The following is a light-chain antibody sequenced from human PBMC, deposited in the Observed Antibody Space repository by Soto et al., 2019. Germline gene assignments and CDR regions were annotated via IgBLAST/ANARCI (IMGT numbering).Light chain of an antibody. CDR2: EVS. J-gene: IGLJ1*01. CDR1: ISDVGGYYY. Sequence: QAVLTQPPSASGSPGQSFTISCTGTISDVGGYYYVSWYQHHPGKAPKLMIYEVSKRPSGVPDRFSGSTSGNTAYLTVSGLQAEDEADYYCSSYAGSNIYVFGTGTKVTVL. V-gene: IGLV2-8*01. CDR3: SSYAGSNIYV.